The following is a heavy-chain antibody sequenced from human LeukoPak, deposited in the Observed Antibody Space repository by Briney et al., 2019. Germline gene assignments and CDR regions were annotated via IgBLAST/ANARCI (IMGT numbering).Heavy chain of an antibody. V-gene: IGHV4-4*07. J-gene: IGHJ6*03. D-gene: IGHD6-25*01. CDR1: GGSISSYY. Sequence: SETLSLTCTVSGGSISSYYWSWIRQPAGKGLEWIGRIYTSRSTNYNPSLKSRVTMSVDTSKNQFSLKLSSVTAADTAVYYCARIAAAPDYYYYYMDVWGKGTTVTVSS. CDR3: ARIAAAPDYYYYYMDV. CDR2: IYTSRST.